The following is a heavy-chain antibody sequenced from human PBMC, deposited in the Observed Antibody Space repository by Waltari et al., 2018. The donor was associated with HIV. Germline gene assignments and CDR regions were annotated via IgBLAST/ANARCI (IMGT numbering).Heavy chain of an antibody. CDR3: VSSGLDV. V-gene: IGHV3-74*01. CDR2: INTDETIR. CDR1: GFTFSNYW. Sequence: VQLVESGGDLAQPGGCLSLSCVASGFTFSNYWMHWVRQVPGKRLVWVARINTDETIRTYAENVKGRFTISRDNGKNTLYLQMNSLRVEDTAVYYCVSSGLDVWGQGTTVNVSS. J-gene: IGHJ6*02.